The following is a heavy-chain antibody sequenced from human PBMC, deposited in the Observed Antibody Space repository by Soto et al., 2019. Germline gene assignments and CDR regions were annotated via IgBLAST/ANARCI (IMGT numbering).Heavy chain of an antibody. CDR3: ARVNGYYYYGMDV. V-gene: IGHV3-48*04. CDR1: GFTFSSYG. D-gene: IGHD3-22*01. Sequence: PWGSLRLSCAASGFTFSSYGMHWVRQAPGKGLEWVSDISSSGSIIYYADSVKGRFTISRDNAKNSLYLQMNSLRAEDTAVYYCARVNGYYYYGMDVWGQGTTVTV. CDR2: ISSSGSII. J-gene: IGHJ6*02.